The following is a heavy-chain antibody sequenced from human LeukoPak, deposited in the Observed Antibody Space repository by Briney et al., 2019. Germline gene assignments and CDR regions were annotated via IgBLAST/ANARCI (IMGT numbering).Heavy chain of an antibody. V-gene: IGHV4-61*02. D-gene: IGHD1-1*01. CDR2: IYTSGST. CDR3: ARAERRRAFDI. CDR1: GGSISSGSYY. J-gene: IGHJ3*02. Sequence: SQTLSLTCTVSGGSISSGSYYWSWIRQPAGKGLEWIGRIYTSGSTNYNPSLKSRVTMSVDTSKNQFSLKLSSVTAADTAVYYCARAERRRAFDIWGQGTMVTVSS.